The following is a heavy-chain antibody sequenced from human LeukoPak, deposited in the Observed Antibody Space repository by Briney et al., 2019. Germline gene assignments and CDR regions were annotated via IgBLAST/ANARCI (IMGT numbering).Heavy chain of an antibody. CDR3: ARDSGIVAAGTIGY. V-gene: IGHV1-18*01. CDR2: ISAYNGNT. J-gene: IGHJ4*02. D-gene: IGHD6-13*01. Sequence: ASVKVSCKASGYTFISYGISWVRQAPGQGLEWMGWISAYNGNTNYAQKLQGRVTMTTDTSTSTAYMELRSLRSDDTAVYYCARDSGIVAAGTIGYWGQGTLVTVSS. CDR1: GYTFISYG.